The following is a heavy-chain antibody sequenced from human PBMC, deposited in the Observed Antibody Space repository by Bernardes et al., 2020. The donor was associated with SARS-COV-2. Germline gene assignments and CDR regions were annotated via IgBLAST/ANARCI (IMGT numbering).Heavy chain of an antibody. Sequence: GSPRLSCAASGFISSDYAMHWVRQAPGKGLEWVALISHDGGHKYYADSVRGRFTVSRDNSKNTLYLQINSLRAEDTAMYYCAKILSSGWFDLRVGYFENWGQGTLVTVSS. J-gene: IGHJ4*02. CDR1: GFISSDYA. V-gene: IGHV3-30*18. D-gene: IGHD6-19*01. CDR3: AKILSSGWFDLRVGYFEN. CDR2: ISHDGGHK.